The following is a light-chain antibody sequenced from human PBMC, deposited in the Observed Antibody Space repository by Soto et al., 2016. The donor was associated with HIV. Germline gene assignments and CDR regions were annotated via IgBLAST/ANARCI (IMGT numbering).Light chain of an antibody. CDR2: QDS. CDR3: QVWDISNWV. Sequence: SYELTQPPSVSVSPGQTASITCSGDKLGDKYASWYQQKPGQSPVLVIYQDSKRPSGIPERFSGSNSGNTATLTISGTQAMDEADYYCQVWDISNWVFGGGTKLTVL. CDR1: KLGDKY. J-gene: IGLJ3*02. V-gene: IGLV3-1*01.